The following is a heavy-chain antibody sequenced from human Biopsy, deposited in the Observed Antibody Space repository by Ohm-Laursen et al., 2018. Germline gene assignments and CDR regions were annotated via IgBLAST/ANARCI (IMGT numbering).Heavy chain of an antibody. Sequence: PGTLSFTCTVSGASITSYNWSWIRQRAGKGLEWIGHTYKGGNTNHSPSLKSQVSMSVGTSKNQLSQTLRSVTAADTAVYYCARDLPSSYYYAMDVWGQGTTVTISS. CDR3: ARDLPSSYYYAMDV. CDR1: GASITSYN. CDR2: TYKGGNT. V-gene: IGHV4-4*07. J-gene: IGHJ6*02.